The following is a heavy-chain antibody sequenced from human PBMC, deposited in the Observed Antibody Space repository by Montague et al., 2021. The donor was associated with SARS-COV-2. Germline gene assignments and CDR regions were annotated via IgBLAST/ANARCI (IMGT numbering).Heavy chain of an antibody. V-gene: IGHV4-39*01. Sequence: SETLSLTCTVSSGSISSPDYYWGWIRQSPGKGLEWIGSISYTGRTYYNSSLRSRVSFSMDTSKNHFSLSLSSVTVADTAVYFCARQLPSYCATNKCYPYYFDGWGQGALVTVSS. CDR2: ISYTGRT. D-gene: IGHD2-8*01. CDR1: SGSISSPDYY. J-gene: IGHJ4*02. CDR3: ARQLPSYCATNKCYPYYFDG.